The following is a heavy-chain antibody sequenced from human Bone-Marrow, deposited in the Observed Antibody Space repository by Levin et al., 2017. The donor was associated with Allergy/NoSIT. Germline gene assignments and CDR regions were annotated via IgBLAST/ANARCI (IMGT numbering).Heavy chain of an antibody. D-gene: IGHD3-10*01. CDR2: IYINGNT. CDR3: ATETDASYGYGLDI. CDR1: GFTVSSKY. V-gene: IGHV3-53*01. J-gene: IGHJ6*02. Sequence: GESLKISCAASGFTVSSKYMNWVRQAPGKGLEWVSLIYINGNTYYADSVKGRFTISRDNSKNMVYLQMNSLRAEDTAVYYCATETDASYGYGLDIWGHGTTVTV.